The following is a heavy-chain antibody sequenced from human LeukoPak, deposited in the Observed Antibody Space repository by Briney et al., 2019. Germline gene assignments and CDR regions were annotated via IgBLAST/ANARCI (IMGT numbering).Heavy chain of an antibody. CDR3: ARDPIGSRWPYYFDY. Sequence: GASVKVSCKASGYTFTTYAMHWVRQAPGQRLEWMGWINDGNGNTKYSQKFQARVTITRDTSASTAYMELSSLRSEDTAVYYCARDPIGSRWPYYFDYWGQGTLVTVSS. V-gene: IGHV1-3*01. CDR2: INDGNGNT. D-gene: IGHD6-13*01. CDR1: GYTFTTYA. J-gene: IGHJ4*02.